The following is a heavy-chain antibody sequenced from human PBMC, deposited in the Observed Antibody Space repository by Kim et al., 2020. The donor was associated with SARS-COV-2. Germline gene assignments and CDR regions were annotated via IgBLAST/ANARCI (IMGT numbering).Heavy chain of an antibody. CDR1: GYTFTGYY. CDR3: ARIHDYGDSEGAFDI. CDR2: INPNSGGT. D-gene: IGHD4-17*01. J-gene: IGHJ3*02. Sequence: ASVKVSCKASGYTFTGYYMHWVRQAPGQGLEWMGWINPNSGGTNYAQKFQGRVTMTRDTSISTAYMELSRLRSDDTAVYYCARIHDYGDSEGAFDIWGQGTMVTVSS. V-gene: IGHV1-2*02.